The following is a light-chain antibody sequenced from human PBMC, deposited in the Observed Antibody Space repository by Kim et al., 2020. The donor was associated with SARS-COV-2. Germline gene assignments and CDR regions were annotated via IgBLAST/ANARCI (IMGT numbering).Light chain of an antibody. J-gene: IGLJ2*01. CDR1: SLRTYY. CDR2: GKD. V-gene: IGLV3-19*01. CDR3: NSRDSSGNHVL. Sequence: ALGQTVRITCRGDSLRTYYASWYQQKPGPAPALVIYGKDNRPSGIPDRFSGSTSGNTASLTITGAQAEDEADYYCNSRDSSGNHVLFGGGTQLTVL.